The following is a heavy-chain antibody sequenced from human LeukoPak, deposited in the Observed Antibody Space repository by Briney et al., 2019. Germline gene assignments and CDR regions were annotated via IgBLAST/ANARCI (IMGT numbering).Heavy chain of an antibody. Sequence: GGSLRLSCAASGFTFSSYAMSWVRQAPGKGLEWVSAISGSGGSTYYADSVKGRFAISRDNSKNTLYLQMNSLRAEDTAVYYCAKDQDFWSGYYTNWGQGTLVTVSS. V-gene: IGHV3-23*01. D-gene: IGHD3-3*01. CDR1: GFTFSSYA. J-gene: IGHJ4*02. CDR2: ISGSGGST. CDR3: AKDQDFWSGYYTN.